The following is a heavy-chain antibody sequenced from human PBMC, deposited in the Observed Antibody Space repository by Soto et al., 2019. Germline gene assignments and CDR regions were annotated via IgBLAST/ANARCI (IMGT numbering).Heavy chain of an antibody. V-gene: IGHV1-58*02. CDR3: AAGSLYYYYYMDV. J-gene: IGHJ6*03. CDR1: GFTFTSSA. CDR2: IVVGSGNT. Sequence: ASVKVSCKASGFTFTSSAMQWVRQARGQRLEWIGWIVVGSGNTNYAQKFQERVTITRDMSTSTAYMELSSLRSEDTAVYYCAAGSLYYYYYMDVWGKGTTVTVSS.